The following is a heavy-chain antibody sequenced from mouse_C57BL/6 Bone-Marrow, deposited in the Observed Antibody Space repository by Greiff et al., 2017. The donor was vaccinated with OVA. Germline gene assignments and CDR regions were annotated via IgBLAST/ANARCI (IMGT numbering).Heavy chain of an antibody. CDR2: IHPNSGST. CDR3: AKSPYDGYPHWYFDV. J-gene: IGHJ1*03. V-gene: IGHV1-64*01. CDR1: GYTFTSYW. D-gene: IGHD2-3*01. Sequence: QVQLQQSGAELVKPGASVKLSCKASGYTFTSYWMHWVKQRPGQGLEWIGMIHPNSGSTNYNEKFKSKATLTVDKSSSTAYMQLSSLTSEDSAVYYCAKSPYDGYPHWYFDVWGTGTTVTVSS.